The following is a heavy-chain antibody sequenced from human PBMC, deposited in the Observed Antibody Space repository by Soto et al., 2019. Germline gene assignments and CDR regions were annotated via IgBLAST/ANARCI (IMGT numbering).Heavy chain of an antibody. CDR3: ARGWPVRSNWFYP. V-gene: IGHV1-3*01. CDR2: INAGNGNT. J-gene: IGHJ5*02. CDR1: GYTFTSYA. D-gene: IGHD3-10*01. Sequence: QVQLVQSGAEVKKPGASVKVSCKASGYTFTSYAMHWVRQAPGQRLEWMGWINAGNGNTKYSQKFQGRVTITRDTSAGTAYIELSSLSSEDTAVYYFARGWPVRSNWFYPWRQGTLVTPSS.